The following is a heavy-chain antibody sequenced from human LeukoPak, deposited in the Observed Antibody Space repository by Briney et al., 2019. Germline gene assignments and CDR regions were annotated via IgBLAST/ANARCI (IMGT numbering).Heavy chain of an antibody. J-gene: IGHJ1*01. CDR3: ARGGYSYGCESGLFQH. CDR2: IYYSGST. V-gene: IGHV4-59*01. Sequence: SETLSLTCTVSGGSISSYYWSWIRQPPGKGLEWIGYIYYSGSTNYNPSLKSRVTISVDTSKNQFSLKLSSVTAADTAVYYCARGGYSYGCESGLFQHWGQGTLVTVSS. CDR1: GGSISSYY. D-gene: IGHD5-18*01.